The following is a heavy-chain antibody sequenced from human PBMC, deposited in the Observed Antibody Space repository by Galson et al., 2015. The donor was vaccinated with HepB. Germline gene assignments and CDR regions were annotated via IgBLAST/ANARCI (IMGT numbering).Heavy chain of an antibody. CDR3: AKDKGTYYGSGRVSGMDV. Sequence: SLRLSCAVSGFTFDDYAMHWVRQAPGKGLEWVSGITWNRGSMGYADSVKGRFTISRDNAKNSLYLQMNSLRAEDTALYYCAKDKGTYYGSGRVSGMDVWGQGTTVTASS. D-gene: IGHD3-10*01. J-gene: IGHJ6*02. CDR1: GFTFDDYA. V-gene: IGHV3-9*01. CDR2: ITWNRGSM.